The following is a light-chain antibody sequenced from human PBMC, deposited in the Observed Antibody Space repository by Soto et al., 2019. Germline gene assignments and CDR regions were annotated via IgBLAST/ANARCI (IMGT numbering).Light chain of an antibody. CDR2: DVS. CDR1: SSDVGGYNY. Sequence: QSVLTQPASVSGSPGQSITISCTGTSSDVGGYNYVSWYQQHPGKAPKLMIYDVSNRPSGVSNRFPGSKSGNTASLTISGLQAEDEADYYCSSYTSSSTLDVFGTGTEVTVL. V-gene: IGLV2-14*01. CDR3: SSYTSSSTLDV. J-gene: IGLJ1*01.